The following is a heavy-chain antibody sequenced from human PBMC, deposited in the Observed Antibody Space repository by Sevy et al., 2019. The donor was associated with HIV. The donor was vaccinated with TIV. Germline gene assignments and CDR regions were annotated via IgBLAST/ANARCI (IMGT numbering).Heavy chain of an antibody. J-gene: IGHJ4*02. V-gene: IGHV3-21*01. D-gene: IGHD6-19*01. Sequence: GGSLRLSCAASGFTFSSYSMNWVRQAPGKGLEWVSSISSSSSYIYYADSVKGRFTISRDNAKNSLYLQMNSLRAEDTAVYYCARGVGIAVAGTGNYRGQGTLVTVSS. CDR3: ARGVGIAVAGTGNY. CDR1: GFTFSSYS. CDR2: ISSSSSYI.